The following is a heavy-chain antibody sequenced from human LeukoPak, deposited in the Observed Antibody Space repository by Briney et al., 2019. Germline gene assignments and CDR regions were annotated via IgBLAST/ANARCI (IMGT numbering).Heavy chain of an antibody. CDR2: IYPGDSDT. V-gene: IGHV5-51*01. D-gene: IGHD5-12*01. CDR1: GYSFTTYW. CDR3: ARHSGLVGATIDY. Sequence: GESLKISCKASGYSFTTYWIGWVRQMPGKGLEWMGIIYPGDSDTRYSPSFQGQVTISADKSINTAYVQWSSLKASDTAMYYCARHSGLVGATIDYWGLGNLVTVSS. J-gene: IGHJ4*02.